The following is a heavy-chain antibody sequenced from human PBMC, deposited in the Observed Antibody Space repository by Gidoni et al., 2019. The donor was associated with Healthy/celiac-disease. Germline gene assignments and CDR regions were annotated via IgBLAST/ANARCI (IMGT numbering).Heavy chain of an antibody. CDR1: GGSISSYY. CDR3: ARQRGGVDY. Sequence: QVQLQESGPGLVKPSETLSLTCTVSGGSISSYYWSWIRQPPGKGLEWLGYIYYSGSTNYNPSLKSRVTISVDTSKNQFSLKLSSVTAADTAVYYCARQRGGVDYWGQGTLVTVSS. V-gene: IGHV4-59*08. J-gene: IGHJ4*02. D-gene: IGHD2-21*01. CDR2: IYYSGST.